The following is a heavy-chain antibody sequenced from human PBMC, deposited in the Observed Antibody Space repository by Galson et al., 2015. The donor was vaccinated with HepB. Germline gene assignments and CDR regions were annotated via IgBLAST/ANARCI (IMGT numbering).Heavy chain of an antibody. V-gene: IGHV3-11*06. J-gene: IGHJ4*02. Sequence: SLRLSCAASGFTFSDYYMSWIRQAPGKGLEWVSYISSSSSYTNYADSVKGRFTISRDNAKNSLYLQMNSLRAEDTAVYYCARGMAAAGTAVDYWGQGTLVTVSS. CDR2: ISSSSSYT. CDR3: ARGMAAAGTAVDY. D-gene: IGHD6-13*01. CDR1: GFTFSDYY.